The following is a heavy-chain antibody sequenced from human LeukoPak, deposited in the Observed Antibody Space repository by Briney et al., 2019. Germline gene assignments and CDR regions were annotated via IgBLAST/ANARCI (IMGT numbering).Heavy chain of an antibody. D-gene: IGHD6-13*01. J-gene: IGHJ4*02. CDR2: VSGNGRSK. V-gene: IGHV3-30*04. CDR1: GFNFSNFA. CDR3: ARYWSSWSADY. Sequence: GGSLGLSCAASGFNFSNFAMHWVRQAPGKGLEWVAVVSGNGRSKFSADSVKGRFTISRDNAKNSLYLQMNSLRAEDTAVYYCARYWSSWSADYWGQGTLVTVSS.